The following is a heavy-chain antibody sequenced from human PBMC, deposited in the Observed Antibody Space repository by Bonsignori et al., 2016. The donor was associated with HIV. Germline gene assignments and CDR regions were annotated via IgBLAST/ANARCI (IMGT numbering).Heavy chain of an antibody. D-gene: IGHD3-22*01. V-gene: IGHV3-23*01. CDR3: ARVFYYYDTSGYHEY. CDR2: LSGSGGDT. J-gene: IGHJ4*02. Sequence: WIRQPPGKGLEWVSGLSGSGGDTYYADSAKGRFTISRDNSKNTLYLQMNSLRADDTAVYYCARVFYYYDTSGYHEYLGQGTLVTVSS.